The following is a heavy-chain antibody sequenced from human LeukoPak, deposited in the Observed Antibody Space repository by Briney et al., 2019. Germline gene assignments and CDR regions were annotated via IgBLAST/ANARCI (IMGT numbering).Heavy chain of an antibody. D-gene: IGHD6-13*01. CDR2: MNPNSGNT. J-gene: IGHJ3*02. CDR3: ARGRIAAALDAFDI. Sequence: ASVKVSCKASGYTFTSYDINWVRQATGQGLEWMGWMNPNSGNTGYAQKFQGRVTMTRNTSISTAYMELSSLRSEDTAVYYCARGRIAAALDAFDIWGQGTMVTVSS. CDR1: GYTFTSYD. V-gene: IGHV1-8*01.